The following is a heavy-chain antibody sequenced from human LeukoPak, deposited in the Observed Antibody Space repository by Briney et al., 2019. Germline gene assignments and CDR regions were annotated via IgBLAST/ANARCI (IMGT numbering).Heavy chain of an antibody. J-gene: IGHJ4*02. CDR1: GFTFSRYG. D-gene: IGHD3-22*01. V-gene: IGHV3-30*02. CDR2: IRYDGSNK. Sequence: GRSLRLSCAASGFTFSRYGMHWVRQAPGKGLEWVAFIRYDGSNKYYADSVKGRFTISRDNSKNTLYLQMNSLRAEDTAVYYCAKYYYDSSGYYGGFDYWGQGTLVTVSS. CDR3: AKYYYDSSGYYGGFDY.